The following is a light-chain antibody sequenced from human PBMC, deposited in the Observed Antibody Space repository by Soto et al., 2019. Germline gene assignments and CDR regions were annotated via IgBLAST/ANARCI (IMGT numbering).Light chain of an antibody. J-gene: IGLJ3*02. CDR3: ATWDDSLSGRV. CDR1: NSNIGNHY. V-gene: IGLV1-47*01. Sequence: QSVLTQPPSASATPGQRVTISCSGSNSNIGNHYVYWYQQLPGTAPKLLIYRNNERPSGVPDRFSGSKSGTSASLAISGLRSEDEADYYCATWDDSLSGRVFGGGTKVTVL. CDR2: RNN.